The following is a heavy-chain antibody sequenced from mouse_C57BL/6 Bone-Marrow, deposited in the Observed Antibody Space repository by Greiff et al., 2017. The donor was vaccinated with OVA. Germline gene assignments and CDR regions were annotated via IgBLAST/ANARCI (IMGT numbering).Heavy chain of an antibody. V-gene: IGHV8-12*01. CDR1: GFSLSTSGMG. CDR2: IYWDDDK. CDR3: ARNGLYYYGSSSPLSMDY. D-gene: IGHD1-1*01. J-gene: IGHJ4*01. Sequence: QVTLKVSGPGILQSSQTLSLTCSFSGFSLSTSGMGVSWIRQPSGKGLEWLAHIYWDDDKRYNPSLKSRLTISKDTSRNQVFLKITSVDTADTATYYCARNGLYYYGSSSPLSMDYWGQGTSVTVSS.